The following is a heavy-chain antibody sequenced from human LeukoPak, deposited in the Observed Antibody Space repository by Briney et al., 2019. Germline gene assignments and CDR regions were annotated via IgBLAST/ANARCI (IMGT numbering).Heavy chain of an antibody. Sequence: GGSLRLSCAASGFTFSSYAMSWVRQAPGKGPEWVSAISGSGGSTYYADSVKGRFTISRDNSKNTLYLQMNSLRAEDTAVYYCAKDSPWDIVVVVAAFDIWGQGTMVTVSS. CDR2: ISGSGGST. CDR1: GFTFSSYA. D-gene: IGHD2-15*01. CDR3: AKDSPWDIVVVVAAFDI. J-gene: IGHJ3*02. V-gene: IGHV3-23*01.